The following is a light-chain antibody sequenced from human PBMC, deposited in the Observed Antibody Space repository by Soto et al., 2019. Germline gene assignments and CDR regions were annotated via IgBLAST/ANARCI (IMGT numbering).Light chain of an antibody. CDR1: QGIDNH. CDR3: QKCKVAPFT. CDR2: AAS. Sequence: DIQMTQSPSSLSASLGDRVTITCRASQGIDNHLAWYQQKPGKAPKLLIYAASTLHSGVPSRSTGSGSGTDFTLTISSLQPEDAATYYCQKCKVAPFTFGGGTKVDIK. J-gene: IGKJ4*01. V-gene: IGKV1-27*01.